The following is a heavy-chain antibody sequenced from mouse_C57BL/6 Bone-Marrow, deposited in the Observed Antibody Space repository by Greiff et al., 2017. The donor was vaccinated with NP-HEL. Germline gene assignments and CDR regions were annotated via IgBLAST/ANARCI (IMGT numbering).Heavy chain of an antibody. D-gene: IGHD1-1*01. CDR3: ASDADYGSSYRYFEV. V-gene: IGHV7-1*01. CDR1: GFTFSDFY. CDR2: SRNKANDYTT. Sequence: EVQLVESGGGLVQSGRSLRLSCATSGFTFSDFYMEWVRQAPGKGLEWIAASRNKANDYTTEYSASVKGRFIGIRDTSQSIVYLKMNALRAEDTANDYCASDADYGSSYRYFEVCGRGDTVTVTS. J-gene: IGHJ1*03.